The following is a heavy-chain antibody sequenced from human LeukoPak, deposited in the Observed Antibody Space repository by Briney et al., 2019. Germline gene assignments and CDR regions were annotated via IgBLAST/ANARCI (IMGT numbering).Heavy chain of an antibody. CDR3: ARVGSGYSYGSSFRRYYYMDV. J-gene: IGHJ6*03. CDR2: MSYSGST. CDR1: GGSISSYY. Sequence: SETLSLTCTVSGGSISSYYWSWIRQPPGKGLEWIGYMSYSGSTNYNPSPKSRVTISVDTSKNQFSLKLSSVTAADTAVYYCARVGSGYSYGSSFRRYYYMDVWGKGTTVTVSS. D-gene: IGHD5-18*01. V-gene: IGHV4-59*01.